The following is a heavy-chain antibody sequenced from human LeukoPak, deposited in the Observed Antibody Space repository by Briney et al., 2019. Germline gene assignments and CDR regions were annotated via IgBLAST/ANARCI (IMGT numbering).Heavy chain of an antibody. J-gene: IGHJ4*02. D-gene: IGHD4-17*01. CDR3: ASPEGGDPDAFDI. V-gene: IGHV1-69*04. Sequence: SVKVSCKASGGTFSNYAISWVRQAPGQGLEWMGRLIPILDIANYAQKFQGRVTITADKSTSTAYMELNSLTSEDTAVYYCASPEGGDPDAFDIWGQGTLVTVSS. CDR1: GGTFSNYA. CDR2: LIPILDIA.